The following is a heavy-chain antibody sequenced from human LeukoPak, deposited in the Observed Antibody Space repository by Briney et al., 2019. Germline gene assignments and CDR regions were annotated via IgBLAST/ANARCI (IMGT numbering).Heavy chain of an antibody. CDR2: IRGGSGAI. Sequence: GGSLRLSCAASGFTFSSYNMIWVRQAPGKGLEWVSYIRGGSGAIYYTDSVRGRFTISRDNTKNSLYLQMSSLRAEDTAVYYCATDRGWRTSGYYLYYFEYWGQGTLVTFSS. CDR3: ATDRGWRTSGYYLYYFEY. J-gene: IGHJ4*02. CDR1: GFTFSSYN. D-gene: IGHD3-3*01. V-gene: IGHV3-48*04.